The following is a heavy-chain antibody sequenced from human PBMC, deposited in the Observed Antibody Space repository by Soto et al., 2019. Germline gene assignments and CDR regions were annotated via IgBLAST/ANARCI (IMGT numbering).Heavy chain of an antibody. CDR2: ISYDGSNK. CDR1: GFTFSSYG. CDR3: AKDGPTVTTTFS. Sequence: LRLSCAASGFTFSSYGMHWVRQAPGKGLEWVAVISYDGSNKYYADSVKGRFTISRDNSKNTLYLQMNSLRAEDTAVYYCAKDGPTVTTTFSWGQGTLVTVSS. V-gene: IGHV3-30*18. D-gene: IGHD4-17*01. J-gene: IGHJ4*02.